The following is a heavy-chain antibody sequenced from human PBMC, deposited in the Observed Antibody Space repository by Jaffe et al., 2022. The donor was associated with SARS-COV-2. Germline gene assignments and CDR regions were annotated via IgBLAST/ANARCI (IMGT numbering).Heavy chain of an antibody. CDR3: ARGGITIFGVVRTDLDY. D-gene: IGHD3-3*01. V-gene: IGHV3-48*03. Sequence: EVQLVESGGGLVQPGGSLRLSCAASGFTFSSYEMNWVRQAPGKGLEWVSYISSSGSTIYYADSVKGRFTISRDNAKNSLYLQMNSLRAEDTAVYYCARGGITIFGVVRTDLDYWGQGTLVTVSS. J-gene: IGHJ4*02. CDR2: ISSSGSTI. CDR1: GFTFSSYE.